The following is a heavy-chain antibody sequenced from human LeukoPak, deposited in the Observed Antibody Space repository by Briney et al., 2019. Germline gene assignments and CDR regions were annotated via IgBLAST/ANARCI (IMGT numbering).Heavy chain of an antibody. CDR3: ARGAKSRAAVAVDYYYYGMDV. Sequence: GGSLRLSCAASGFTFSRYSINWVRQAPGKGLEWVSYISSSSTYIYYADSVKGRFTISRDNSKNSVSLQMNSLRAEDTAVYYCARGAKSRAAVAVDYYYYGMDVWGQGTTVTVSS. CDR2: ISSSSTYI. J-gene: IGHJ6*02. CDR1: GFTFSRYS. D-gene: IGHD6-19*01. V-gene: IGHV3-21*01.